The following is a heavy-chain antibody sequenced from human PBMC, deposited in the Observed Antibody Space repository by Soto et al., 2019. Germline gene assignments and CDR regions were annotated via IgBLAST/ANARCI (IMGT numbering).Heavy chain of an antibody. Sequence: SVKVSCKASGGTFSSYAISWVRQARGQGLEWMGGIIPIFGTANYAQKFQGRVTITADESTSTAYMELSSLRSEDTAVYSCARGKGYQLIRVLGFDPWGKGAVVT. CDR3: ARGKGYQLIRVLGFDP. D-gene: IGHD2-2*01. J-gene: IGHJ5*02. CDR1: GGTFSSYA. CDR2: IIPIFGTA. V-gene: IGHV1-69*13.